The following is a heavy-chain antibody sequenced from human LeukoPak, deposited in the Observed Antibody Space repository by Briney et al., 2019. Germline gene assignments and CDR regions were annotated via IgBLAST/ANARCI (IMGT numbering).Heavy chain of an antibody. CDR1: GFTFSNYT. CDR3: VKDVGYCSSRTCYKPFDY. CDR2: ISGTYGST. J-gene: IGHJ4*02. Sequence: PGGSLRLSCAAPGFTFSNYTLSSVRQAPGKGLEWVSTISGTYGSTYYADSVKGRFSISRDNSKNTLYLQMNSLRAEDTAVYFCVKDVGYCSSRTCYKPFDYWGQGVLVTVSS. V-gene: IGHV3-23*01. D-gene: IGHD2-15*01.